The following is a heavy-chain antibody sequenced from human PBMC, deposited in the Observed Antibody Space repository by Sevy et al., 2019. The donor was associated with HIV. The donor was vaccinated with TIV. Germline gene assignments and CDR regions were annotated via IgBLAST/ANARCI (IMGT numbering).Heavy chain of an antibody. CDR3: ARDAYSSSWSDWPRYSFDY. Sequence: ASVKVSCKASGYTFTGYYMHWVRQAPGQGLEWMGWINPNSGGTNYAQKFQGRVTMTRDTSISTAYMELSRLRSDDTAVYYCARDAYSSSWSDWPRYSFDYWGQGTLVTVSS. CDR2: INPNSGGT. D-gene: IGHD6-13*01. CDR1: GYTFTGYY. V-gene: IGHV1-2*02. J-gene: IGHJ4*02.